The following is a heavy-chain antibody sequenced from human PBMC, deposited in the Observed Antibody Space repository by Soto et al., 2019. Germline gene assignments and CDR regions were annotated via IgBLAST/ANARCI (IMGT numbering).Heavy chain of an antibody. CDR3: ARHLTGGLDY. V-gene: IGHV5-51*01. J-gene: IGHJ4*02. D-gene: IGHD1-20*01. CDR1: GYRFSSSW. CDR2: VYPSDSDV. Sequence: GESLKISCQGTGYRFSSSWIGCVRQKPGKGLEWLGNVYPSDSDVRYSPSFEGRVTFSADKSINTAYLQWSGLQASDTAMYYCARHLTGGLDYWSQGTWSPSPQ.